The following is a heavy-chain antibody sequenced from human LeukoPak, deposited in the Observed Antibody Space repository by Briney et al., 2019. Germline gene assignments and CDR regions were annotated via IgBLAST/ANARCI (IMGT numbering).Heavy chain of an antibody. CDR1: GYTFTSYG. J-gene: IGHJ4*02. Sequence: ASVKVSCKASGYTFTSYGISWVRQAPGQGLEWMGWISAYNGNTNYAQKLQGGVTMTTDTSTSTAYMELRSLRSDDTAVYYCARAGQRYSGYDTLDYWGQGTLVTVSS. CDR2: ISAYNGNT. V-gene: IGHV1-18*01. CDR3: ARAGQRYSGYDTLDY. D-gene: IGHD5-12*01.